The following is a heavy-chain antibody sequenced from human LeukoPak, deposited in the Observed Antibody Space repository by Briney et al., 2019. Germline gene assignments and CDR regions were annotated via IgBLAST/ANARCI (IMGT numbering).Heavy chain of an antibody. CDR3: ARRPPSRDGYT. CDR1: GFSLNTSGVG. Sequence: SGPTLVKPTQTLTLTCTFSGFSLNTSGVGVGWIRQPPGKALEWLALIYWNDDKRYNPFLKSRLTITKDTSKNQVVLTMTNMDPVDTATYYCARRPPSRDGYTWGQGTLVTVSS. V-gene: IGHV2-5*01. CDR2: IYWNDDK. J-gene: IGHJ3*01. D-gene: IGHD5-24*01.